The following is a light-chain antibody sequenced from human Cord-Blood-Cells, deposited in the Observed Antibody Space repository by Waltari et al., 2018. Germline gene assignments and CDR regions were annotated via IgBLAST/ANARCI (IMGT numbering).Light chain of an antibody. CDR1: SSNIGAGYD. V-gene: IGLV1-40*01. Sequence: QSVLTQPPSVSGAPGPRVTLSCTGSSSNIGAGYDVHWYQQLPGTAPKPLIYGNSNRPSGVPDRFSGSKSGTSASLAITGLQAEDEADYYCQSYDSSLSGYVFGTGTKVTVL. CDR3: QSYDSSLSGYV. CDR2: GNS. J-gene: IGLJ1*01.